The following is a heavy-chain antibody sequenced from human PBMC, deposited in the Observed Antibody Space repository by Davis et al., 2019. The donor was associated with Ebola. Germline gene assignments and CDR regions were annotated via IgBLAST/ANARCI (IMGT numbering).Heavy chain of an antibody. CDR3: AKDRIYRYYYYGMDV. CDR1: GFTFSSYG. CDR2: ISYDGSNN. V-gene: IGHV3-30*18. Sequence: GGSLRLSCAASGFTFSSYGMHWVRQAPGKGLEWVAVISYDGSNNYYAESVKGRFTISRDNSKNTLYLQMNSLRAEDTAVYYCAKDRIYRYYYYGMDVWGQGTTVTVSS. D-gene: IGHD1-14*01. J-gene: IGHJ6*02.